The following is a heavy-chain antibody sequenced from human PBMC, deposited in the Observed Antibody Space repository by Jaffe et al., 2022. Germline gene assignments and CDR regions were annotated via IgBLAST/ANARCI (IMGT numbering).Heavy chain of an antibody. J-gene: IGHJ4*02. D-gene: IGHD3-10*01. CDR2: TRYDGSNK. V-gene: IGHV3-30*02. CDR3: AKTGSYGSGPYYFDH. Sequence: QVQLVESGGGVVQPGGSLRLSCAASGFTFSSYGMHWVRQAPGKGLEWVAFTRYDGSNKYYADSVKGRFTISRDNSKNTLYVQMNSLRAEDTAVYYCAKTGSYGSGPYYFDHWGQGTLVTVSS. CDR1: GFTFSSYG.